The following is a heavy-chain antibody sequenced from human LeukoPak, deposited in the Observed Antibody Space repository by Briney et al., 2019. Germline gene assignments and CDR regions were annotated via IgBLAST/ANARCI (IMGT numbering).Heavy chain of an antibody. CDR2: IYYSGST. Sequence: PSETLSLTCTVSGGSISSSSYYWGWIRQPPGKGLERIGSIYYSGSTYYNPSLKSRVTISVDKSKNQFSLRLSSATAADTAVYYCSRLYGDYGWFDPWGQGTLVTVSS. CDR3: SRLYGDYGWFDP. J-gene: IGHJ5*02. CDR1: GGSISSSSYY. V-gene: IGHV4-39*07. D-gene: IGHD4-17*01.